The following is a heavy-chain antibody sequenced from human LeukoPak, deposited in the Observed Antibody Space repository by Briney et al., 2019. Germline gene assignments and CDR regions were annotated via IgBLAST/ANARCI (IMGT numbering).Heavy chain of an antibody. CDR2: IYSGGST. J-gene: IGHJ4*02. D-gene: IGHD5-18*01. CDR1: GFTYSNYA. V-gene: IGHV3-53*01. CDR3: ARGGYSYGYVKGVLDY. Sequence: GGSLRLSCAASGFTYSNYAMSWVRQAPGKGLEWVSVIYSGGSTYYADSVKGRFTISRDNSKNTLYLQMNSLRAEDTAVYYCARGGYSYGYVKGVLDYWGQGTLVTVSS.